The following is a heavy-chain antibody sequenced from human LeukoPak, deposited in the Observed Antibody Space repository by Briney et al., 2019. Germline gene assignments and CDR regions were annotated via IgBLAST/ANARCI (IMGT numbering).Heavy chain of an antibody. Sequence: PSETLSLTCAVSGYFVSAGYYWGWIRHSPGKRLEWIGSISHRGPTYHNPSLKSRVIMSLDTSMNQFSLSLASVTAADTATYYCTRERSGTIGDDWGQGTLVTVSS. V-gene: IGHV4-38-2*02. CDR1: GYFVSAGYY. J-gene: IGHJ4*02. D-gene: IGHD1-1*01. CDR2: ISHRGPT. CDR3: TRERSGTIGDD.